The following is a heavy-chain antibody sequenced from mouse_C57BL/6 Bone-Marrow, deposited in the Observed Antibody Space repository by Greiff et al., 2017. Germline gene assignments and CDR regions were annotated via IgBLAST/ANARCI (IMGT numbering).Heavy chain of an antibody. CDR2: VDPENGDT. V-gene: IGHV14-4*01. Sequence: VQLQQSGAELVRPGASVKLSCTASGFNIKDDYMHWVKQRPEQGLEWIGWVDPENGDTEYASKFQGKATITADTSSNKAYLQLSSLTSEDTSVYYCTTYYDGLYWYFDVWGTGTTVTVSS. J-gene: IGHJ1*03. CDR1: GFNIKDDY. D-gene: IGHD2-3*01. CDR3: TTYYDGLYWYFDV.